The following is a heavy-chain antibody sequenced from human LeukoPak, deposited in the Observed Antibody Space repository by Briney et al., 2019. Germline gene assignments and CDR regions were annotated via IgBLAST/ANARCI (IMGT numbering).Heavy chain of an antibody. CDR2: VYTSGTT. V-gene: IGHV4-4*07. Sequence: PSETLSLTCTVSGGSISGYYWSWFRQPAGKGLEWIGRVYTSGTTNYNPSLKSRITMSIDTSKNQFSLKLTSVTAADTAVYYCVRGFGHPWGQETLVTVSS. CDR1: GGSISGYY. CDR3: VRGFGHP. D-gene: IGHD3-10*01. J-gene: IGHJ5*02.